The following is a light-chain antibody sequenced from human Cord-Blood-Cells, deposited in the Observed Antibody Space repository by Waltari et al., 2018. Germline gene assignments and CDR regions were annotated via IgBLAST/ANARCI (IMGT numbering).Light chain of an antibody. Sequence: EIVLTQSPGTLSLSPGERATLSCRASQRVSSSYLAWYQQKPGQAPRLLIYGASSRATGIPDRFSGSGSGTDFTLTISRLEPEDFAVYYCQQYGSSPPITFGQG. CDR3: QQYGSSPPIT. V-gene: IGKV3-20*01. CDR1: QRVSSSY. CDR2: GAS. J-gene: IGKJ5*01.